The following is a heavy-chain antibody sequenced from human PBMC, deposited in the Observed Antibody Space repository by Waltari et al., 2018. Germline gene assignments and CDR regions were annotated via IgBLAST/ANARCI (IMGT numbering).Heavy chain of an antibody. Sequence: QVQLQQWGAGLLKPSETLSLTCAVYGGSFSGYYWSWIRQPPGKGLEWIGEINHSGSTKDNPSLKIRVTISLDTSKNQFSLKLSSVTAADTAVYYCARDNRWTGHNIAVAGKFSPGMDVWGQGTTVTVSS. CDR3: ARDNRWTGHNIAVAGKFSPGMDV. D-gene: IGHD6-19*01. CDR2: INHSGST. CDR1: GGSFSGYY. J-gene: IGHJ6*02. V-gene: IGHV4-34*01.